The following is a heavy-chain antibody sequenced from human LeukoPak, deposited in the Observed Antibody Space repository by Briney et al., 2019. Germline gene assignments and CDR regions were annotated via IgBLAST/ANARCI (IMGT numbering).Heavy chain of an antibody. Sequence: GGSLRLSCGASGFAFSSYWMTWLPQAPGKGLEFVANIEPAGSATYYVDSVKGRFTISRDNAKNLLYLQMNSLRAEDSAVYHCGRFGYVAAVDSWGQGALVTVSS. CDR1: GFAFSSYW. CDR3: GRFGYVAAVDS. J-gene: IGHJ4*02. D-gene: IGHD2-15*01. CDR2: IEPAGSAT. V-gene: IGHV3-7*01.